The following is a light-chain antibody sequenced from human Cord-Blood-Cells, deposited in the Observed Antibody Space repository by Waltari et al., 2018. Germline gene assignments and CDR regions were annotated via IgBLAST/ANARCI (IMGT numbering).Light chain of an antibody. Sequence: SYVLTQPPSVSVAPGKTARITCGGNNIGSKSVHWYQQKPGQAPVLVIYYDSDRPSGMPERFSGANSGNTATRTISRVEAGDEADYYCQVWDSSSDHPVFGGGTKLTVL. CDR3: QVWDSSSDHPV. CDR2: YDS. V-gene: IGLV3-21*04. CDR1: NIGSKS. J-gene: IGLJ2*01.